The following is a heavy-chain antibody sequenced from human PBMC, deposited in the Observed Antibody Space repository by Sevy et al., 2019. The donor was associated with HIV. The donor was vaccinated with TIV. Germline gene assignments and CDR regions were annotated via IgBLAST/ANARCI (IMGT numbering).Heavy chain of an antibody. CDR1: GFTFSSYS. CDR3: AGYCSSTSCYMPAPN. Sequence: GESLKISCAASGFTFSSYSMNWVRQAPGKGLEWVSYISSSSSTIYYADSVKGRFTISRDNAKNSLYLQMNSLRDEDTAVYYCAGYCSSTSCYMPAPNWGQGTLVTVSS. D-gene: IGHD2-2*01. CDR2: ISSSSSTI. J-gene: IGHJ4*02. V-gene: IGHV3-48*02.